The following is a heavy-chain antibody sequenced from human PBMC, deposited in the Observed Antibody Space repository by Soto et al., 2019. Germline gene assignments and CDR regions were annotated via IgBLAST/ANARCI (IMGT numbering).Heavy chain of an antibody. CDR2: IWYDGDNE. CDR1: GFTFSNYG. Sequence: QVQVVESGGGVVQPGRSLRLSCAASGFTFSNYGMHWARQTPGKGLEWVATIWYDGDNEYYADSVKGRFTVSRDNSKSTIYLQMNSLRAEDTATYYCARGAFTRGSGTFYYSYMDVWGRGTTVTVS. D-gene: IGHD3-10*01. J-gene: IGHJ6*03. V-gene: IGHV3-33*01. CDR3: ARGAFTRGSGTFYYSYMDV.